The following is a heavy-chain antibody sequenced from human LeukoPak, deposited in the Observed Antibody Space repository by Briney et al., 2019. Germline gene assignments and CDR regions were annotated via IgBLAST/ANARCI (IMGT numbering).Heavy chain of an antibody. CDR3: ARDPHIVVVPAAIRGWFDP. J-gene: IGHJ5*02. Sequence: ASVKGSCKTTGYTFTSHGISWVRQAPGQGLEWMGWISAYSGNTNYAQKLQGRVTMTTDTSTSTAYRELRSLRSDDTAVYYCARDPHIVVVPAAIRGWFDPWGQGTLVTVSS. D-gene: IGHD2-2*02. V-gene: IGHV1-18*01. CDR2: ISAYSGNT. CDR1: GYTFTSHG.